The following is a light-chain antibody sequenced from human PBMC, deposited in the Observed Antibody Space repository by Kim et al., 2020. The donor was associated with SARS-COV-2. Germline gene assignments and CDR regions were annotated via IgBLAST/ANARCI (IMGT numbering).Light chain of an antibody. CDR1: QGLGSG. CDR3: QQASSFPLT. CDR2: YAS. J-gene: IGKJ4*01. V-gene: IGKV1-12*01. Sequence: ASVGDRVTISCRASQGLGSGLAWYQQKPGKAPKLLIYYASNLRTGVPPRFSGSGSGTEFTLTIDGLQPEDFATYYCQQASSFPLTFGGGTKVDIK.